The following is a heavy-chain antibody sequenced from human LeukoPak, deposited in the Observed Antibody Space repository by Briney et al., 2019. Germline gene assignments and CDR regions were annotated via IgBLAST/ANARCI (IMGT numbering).Heavy chain of an antibody. CDR1: GGTFSSYA. Sequence: ASVKVSCKASGGTFSSYAISWVRQAPGQGLEWMGGIIPIFGTANYAQKFQGRVTFTADESTSTAYMELSSLRSEDTAVYYCARAKVATFSSSWYWFDPWGQGTLVTVSS. J-gene: IGHJ5*02. CDR3: ARAKVATFSSSWYWFDP. D-gene: IGHD6-13*01. CDR2: IIPIFGTA. V-gene: IGHV1-69*13.